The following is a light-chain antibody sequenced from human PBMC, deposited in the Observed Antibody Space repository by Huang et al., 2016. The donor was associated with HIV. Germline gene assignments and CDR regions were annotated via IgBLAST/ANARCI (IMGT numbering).Light chain of an antibody. J-gene: IGKJ1*01. V-gene: IGKV3-20*01. CDR3: QQYGSSPRT. Sequence: EIVLTQSPGTLSLSPGERATLSCRASQSVSDSYLAWYQQKPGQAPRLLIYGASNRATGITDRFSGSGSGTDFTLSISRLEPEDFAVYYCQQYGSSPRTFGQGTRVEVK. CDR2: GAS. CDR1: QSVSDSY.